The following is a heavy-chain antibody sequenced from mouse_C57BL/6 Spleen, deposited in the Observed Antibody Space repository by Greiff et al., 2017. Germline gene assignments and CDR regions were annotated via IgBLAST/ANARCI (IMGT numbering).Heavy chain of an antibody. D-gene: IGHD1-1*01. CDR2: ISDGGSYT. V-gene: IGHV5-4*01. J-gene: IGHJ4*01. CDR1: GFTFSSYA. Sequence: EVHLVESGGGLVKPGGSLKLSCAASGFTFSSYAMSWVRQTPEKRLEWVATISDGGSYTYYPDNVKGRFTISRDNAKNNLYLQMSHLKSEDTAMYYCARDKDYGSSYNYAMDYWGQGTSVTVSS. CDR3: ARDKDYGSSYNYAMDY.